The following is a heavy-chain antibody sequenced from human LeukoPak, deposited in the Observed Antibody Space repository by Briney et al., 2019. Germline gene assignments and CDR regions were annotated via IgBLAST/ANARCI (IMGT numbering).Heavy chain of an antibody. Sequence: GGSLRLSCAASGFTFSSYSMNWVRQAQGKGLEWVAYISSSSSTIYYADSVKGRFTIPRDNAKNSLYLKMNSLRDEDTAVYYCARALDSPRGNWFAPWGQGNLVTVSS. V-gene: IGHV3-48*02. CDR1: GFTFSSYS. J-gene: IGHJ5*02. CDR2: ISSSSSTI. D-gene: IGHD3/OR15-3a*01. CDR3: ARALDSPRGNWFAP.